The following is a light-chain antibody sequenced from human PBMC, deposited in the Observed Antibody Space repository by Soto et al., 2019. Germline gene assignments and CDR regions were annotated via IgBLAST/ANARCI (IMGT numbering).Light chain of an antibody. CDR1: QSVSSSY. CDR2: GAS. Sequence: EIVLTQCPGTRSLSPGERATLSCRASQSVSSSYLAWYQQKPGQAPRLLIYGASSRATGIPDRFSGSGCGTDFTLTISRLEAEDFAVYYCQQYGSSPPTFGQGTKVDIK. J-gene: IGKJ1*01. CDR3: QQYGSSPPT. V-gene: IGKV3-20*01.